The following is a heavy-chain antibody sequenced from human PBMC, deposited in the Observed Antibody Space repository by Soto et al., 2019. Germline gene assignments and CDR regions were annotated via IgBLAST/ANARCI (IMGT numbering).Heavy chain of an antibody. CDR1: GFTFSSYG. J-gene: IGHJ6*02. CDR3: ARDKEILHYYYGMDV. V-gene: IGHV3-33*01. Sequence: QVQLVESGGGVVQPGRSLRLSCAASGFTFSSYGMHWVRQAPGKGLEWVAVIWYDGSNKYYADSVKGRFTISRDNSKNTLYLQMNSLRAEDTAVYYCARDKEILHYYYGMDVWGQGTTVTVS. CDR2: IWYDGSNK.